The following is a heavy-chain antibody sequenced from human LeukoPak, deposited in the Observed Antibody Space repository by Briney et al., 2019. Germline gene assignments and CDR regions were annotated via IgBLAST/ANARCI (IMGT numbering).Heavy chain of an antibody. J-gene: IGHJ4*02. CDR2: ISGSGGST. CDR3: ARSPPSDTAMVIY. CDR1: GFTFSSYA. Sequence: GGSLRLSCAASGFTFSSYAMSWVRQAPGKGLEWVSAISGSGGSTSYAQKFQGRVTMTRDTSTSTVYMEPSSLRSEDTAVYYCARSPPSDTAMVIYWGQGTLVTVSS. V-gene: IGHV3-23*01. D-gene: IGHD5-18*01.